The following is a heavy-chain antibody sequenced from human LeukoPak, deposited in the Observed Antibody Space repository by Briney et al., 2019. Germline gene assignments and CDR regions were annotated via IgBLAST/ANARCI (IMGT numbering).Heavy chain of an antibody. CDR1: GFTVSSNY. J-gene: IGHJ4*02. CDR2: VSSGGST. CDR3: ARVVPRQYYFDY. Sequence: AGGSLRLSCAASGFTVSSNYMNWVRQAPGKGLELVSVVSSGGSTYYADSVKGRFTISRDNSKNTLYLQMNSLRAEDTAVYYCARVVPRQYYFDYWGQGTLVTVSS. V-gene: IGHV3-53*01. D-gene: IGHD5-24*01.